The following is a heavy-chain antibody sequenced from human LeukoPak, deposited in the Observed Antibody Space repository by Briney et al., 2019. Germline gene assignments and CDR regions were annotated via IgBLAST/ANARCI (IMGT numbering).Heavy chain of an antibody. CDR2: INSDGTST. Sequence: TGGSLKLSCAASGFIFNKYWIHWVRQAPGKGLVWVSRINSDGTSTGYADSVKGRFTISRDNAKNTVYLQMESLRAEDAAVYYCARASSKQLAGYLPDGFDIWGQGTMVTVSS. CDR3: ARASSKQLAGYLPDGFDI. V-gene: IGHV3-74*01. D-gene: IGHD3-9*01. J-gene: IGHJ3*02. CDR1: GFIFNKYW.